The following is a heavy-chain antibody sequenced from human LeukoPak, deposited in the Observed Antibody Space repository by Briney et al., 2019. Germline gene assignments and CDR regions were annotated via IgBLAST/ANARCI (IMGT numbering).Heavy chain of an antibody. CDR1: GVSISSSNSY. D-gene: IGHD4-23*01. V-gene: IGHV4-39*07. CDR3: ARRWHYYYYYMDV. CDR2: INHSGST. Sequence: SETLSLTCTVSGVSISSSNSYWGWIRQPPGKGLEWIGEINHSGSTNYNPSLKSRVTISVDTSKNQFSLKLSSVTAADTAVYYCARRWHYYYYYMDVWGKGTTVTISS. J-gene: IGHJ6*03.